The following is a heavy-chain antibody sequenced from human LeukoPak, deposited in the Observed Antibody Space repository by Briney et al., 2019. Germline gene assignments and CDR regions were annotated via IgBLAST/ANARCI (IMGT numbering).Heavy chain of an antibody. CDR1: GFTFSSYA. V-gene: IGHV3-23*01. CDR2: ISGSGGST. J-gene: IGHJ4*02. Sequence: GGSLRLSCAASGFTFSSYAMSWVRQAPGKGLEWVSAISGSGGSTYYADSAKGRFTISRDNSKNTLYLQMNSLRAEDTAVYYCAKDFQFTPPLLGFDYWGQGTLVTVSS. CDR3: AKDFQFTPPLLGFDY. D-gene: IGHD3-16*01.